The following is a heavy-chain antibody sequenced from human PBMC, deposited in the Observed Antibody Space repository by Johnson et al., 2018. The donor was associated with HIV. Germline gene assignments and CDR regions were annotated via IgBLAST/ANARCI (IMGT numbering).Heavy chain of an antibody. J-gene: IGHJ3*02. CDR3: ARAGSSSDDAFDI. D-gene: IGHD6-6*01. V-gene: IGHV3-66*01. CDR2: IHSGGIT. CDR1: GFTFSDYY. Sequence: VQLVESGGGVMQPGKSLRLSCEASGFTFSDYYMSWIRQAPGKGLERVSVIHSGGITYYADSVKGRFTISRDNSKNTVYLQMNSLRAEDTAVYYCARAGSSSDDAFDIWGQGTMVTVSS.